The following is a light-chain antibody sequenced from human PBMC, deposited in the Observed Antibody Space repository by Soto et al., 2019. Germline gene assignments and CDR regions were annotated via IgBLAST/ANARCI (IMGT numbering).Light chain of an antibody. CDR3: TSFTATSTYV. Sequence: QSALTQPASVSGSPGQSITISCTGTGSDVGYYDYVSWYQHHPGKAPKLMIYEVSNRPSGVSNRFSGSKSGNTASLTISGLQDEDEADYYCTSFTATSTYVFGTGTKVTVL. J-gene: IGLJ1*01. V-gene: IGLV2-14*01. CDR1: GSDVGYYDY. CDR2: EVS.